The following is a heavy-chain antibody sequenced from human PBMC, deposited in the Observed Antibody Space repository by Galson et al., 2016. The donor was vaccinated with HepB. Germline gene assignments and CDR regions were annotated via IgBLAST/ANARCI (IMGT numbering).Heavy chain of an antibody. CDR2: IYSSGRT. Sequence: SETLSLTCFVSGGSINGFYWNWVRQPPGRGLEWIGYIYSSGRTNYNPTLKSRVTISIDTSENQFSLTLTSVTAADTAVYLCARDPEGSGFYDYWGQGSLVTVSS. D-gene: IGHD5-12*01. CDR1: GGSINGFY. CDR3: ARDPEGSGFYDY. J-gene: IGHJ4*02. V-gene: IGHV4-59*01.